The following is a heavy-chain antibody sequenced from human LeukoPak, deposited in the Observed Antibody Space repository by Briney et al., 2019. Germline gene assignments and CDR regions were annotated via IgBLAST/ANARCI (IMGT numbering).Heavy chain of an antibody. CDR3: ARNGSSYLDAFDI. CDR1: GYTFINYG. CDR2: ITAYNGYT. Sequence: ASVTVSCTSSGYTFINYGISWVRQAPGQGLEWMGWITAYNGYTNYAQKFQGRVTMTTDASTSTAYMELRSLRSDDTAVYYCARNGSSYLDAFDIWGQGTLVTVSS. J-gene: IGHJ3*02. V-gene: IGHV1-18*01. D-gene: IGHD3-22*01.